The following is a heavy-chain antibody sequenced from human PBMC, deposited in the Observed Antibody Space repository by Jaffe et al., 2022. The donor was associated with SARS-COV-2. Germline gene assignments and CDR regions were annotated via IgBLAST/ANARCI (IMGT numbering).Heavy chain of an antibody. Sequence: EVQLLESGGGLVQPGGSLRLSCAASGVTFSSYAMSWVRQAPGKGLEWVSTISGSGGSTYYADSMKGRFTISRDNSKNTLYLQMNSLRAEDTAVYYCAKGMTTFGVVTYYYYDMDVWGQGTTVTVSS. CDR3: AKGMTTFGVVTYYYYDMDV. D-gene: IGHD3-3*01. J-gene: IGHJ6*02. CDR2: ISGSGGST. V-gene: IGHV3-23*01. CDR1: GVTFSSYA.